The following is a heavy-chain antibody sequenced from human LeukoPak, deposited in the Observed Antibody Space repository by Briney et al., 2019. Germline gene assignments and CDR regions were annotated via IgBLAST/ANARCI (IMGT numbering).Heavy chain of an antibody. CDR3: ARDPDGVAGKFDY. J-gene: IGHJ4*02. CDR1: GYTFTGYY. Sequence: ASVKVSCKASGYTFTGYYMHWVRQAPGQGLEWMGWINPNSGGTNYAQKFQGRVTMTRDTSISTAYVELSRLRSDDTAVYYCARDPDGVAGKFDYWGQGTLVTVSS. D-gene: IGHD6-19*01. V-gene: IGHV1-2*02. CDR2: INPNSGGT.